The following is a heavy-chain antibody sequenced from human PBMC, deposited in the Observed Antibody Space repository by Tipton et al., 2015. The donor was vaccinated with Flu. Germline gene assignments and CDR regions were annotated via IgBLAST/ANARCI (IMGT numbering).Heavy chain of an antibody. CDR3: ARDPDYGDPYFAY. Sequence: SLRLSCAASGFTFSSYGMHWVRQAPGKGLEWVAVIWHEGINKYYAASVKGRFTISRDNSKNTLYLQMNSPRAEDTAVYYCARDPDYGDPYFAYWGQGTLVTVSS. CDR1: GFTFSSYG. J-gene: IGHJ4*02. D-gene: IGHD4-17*01. CDR2: IWHEGINK. V-gene: IGHV3-33*01.